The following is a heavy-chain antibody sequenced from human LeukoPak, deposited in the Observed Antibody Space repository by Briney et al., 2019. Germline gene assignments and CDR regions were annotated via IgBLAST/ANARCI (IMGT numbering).Heavy chain of an antibody. CDR3: ARGLTMVQPLYGMDV. CDR1: GGSFSGYY. V-gene: IGHV4-34*01. D-gene: IGHD3-10*01. CDR2: INHSGST. J-gene: IGHJ6*02. Sequence: PSETLSLTCAVYGGSFSGYYWSWIRQPPGKGLEWIGEINHSGSTSYNPSLRSRVTMSLDTSKNQFSLKLSSVTAADTAVYYCARGLTMVQPLYGMDVWGQGTTVTVSS.